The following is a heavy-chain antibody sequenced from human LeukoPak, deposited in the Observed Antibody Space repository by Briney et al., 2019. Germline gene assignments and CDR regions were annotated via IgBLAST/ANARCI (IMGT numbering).Heavy chain of an antibody. J-gene: IGHJ4*02. V-gene: IGHV3-21*01. CDR3: ARSWDTAMDDDY. CDR2: ISSSSSYI. Sequence: PGGSLRLSCAASGFTFSSYAMSWVRQAPGKGLEWVSSISSSSSYIYYADSVKGRFTISRDNAKNSLYLQMNSLRAEDTAVYYCARSWDTAMDDDYWGQGTLVTVSS. CDR1: GFTFSSYA. D-gene: IGHD5-18*01.